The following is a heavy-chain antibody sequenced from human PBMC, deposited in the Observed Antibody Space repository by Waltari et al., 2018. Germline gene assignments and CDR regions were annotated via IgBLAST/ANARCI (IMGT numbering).Heavy chain of an antibody. CDR3: ATYAAGSGLH. Sequence: QVQLVQSGAEVKKPESSVKVSCKASGATFSNSAFSWVRQAPGQGFEWMGGIIPVLGTANDGQKFQGRATITADESTSTVYMGLRSLRSEDTAVYYCATYAAGSGLHWGQGTLVTVSS. D-gene: IGHD3-10*01. V-gene: IGHV1-69*12. CDR1: GATFSNSA. J-gene: IGHJ4*02. CDR2: IIPVLGTA.